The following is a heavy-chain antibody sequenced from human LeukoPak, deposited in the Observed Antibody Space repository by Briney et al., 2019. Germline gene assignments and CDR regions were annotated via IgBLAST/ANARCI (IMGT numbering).Heavy chain of an antibody. J-gene: IGHJ4*02. CDR3: ARDVWPYCGGDCYSGFDY. V-gene: IGHV3-30*03. CDR1: GFTFSSYS. D-gene: IGHD2-21*02. Sequence: PEGSLRLSCAASGFTFSSYSMNWVRQAPGKGLEWVAVISDDGSNKYYADSVKGRFTISRDNSRNTLYLQMNSLRAEDTAVYYCARDVWPYCGGDCYSGFDYWGQGTLVTVSS. CDR2: ISDDGSNK.